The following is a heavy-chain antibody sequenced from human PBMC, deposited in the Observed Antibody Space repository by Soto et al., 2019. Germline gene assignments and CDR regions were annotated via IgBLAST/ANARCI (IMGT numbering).Heavy chain of an antibody. Sequence: EVQRVESGGGLVQPGGPLRLSCAASGFTVSSYSMNWVSQAPGKGLEWVSYISSSSSTIYYADSVKGRFTISRDNAKNSLYPQKNSLRVEDTAVYYFAYFPGYWGQGTLVTVSS. CDR1: GFTVSSYS. D-gene: IGHD1-26*01. V-gene: IGHV3-48*01. CDR2: ISSSSSTI. J-gene: IGHJ4*02. CDR3: AYFPGY.